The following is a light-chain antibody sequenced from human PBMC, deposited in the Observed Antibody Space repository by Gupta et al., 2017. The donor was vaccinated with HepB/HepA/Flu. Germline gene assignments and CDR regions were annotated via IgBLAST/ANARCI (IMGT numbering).Light chain of an antibody. CDR2: LEGSGSY. V-gene: IGLV4-60*03. Sequence: QPVLTQSSSASASLGSSAKLTCTLSSGHSSYIIAWHQQQPGKAPRYLMKLEGSGSYNKGSGVPDRFSGSSSGADRYLTISNLQSEDEADYYCETWDRNTRVFGGGTKLTV. CDR3: ETWDRNTRV. J-gene: IGLJ2*01. CDR1: SGHSSYI.